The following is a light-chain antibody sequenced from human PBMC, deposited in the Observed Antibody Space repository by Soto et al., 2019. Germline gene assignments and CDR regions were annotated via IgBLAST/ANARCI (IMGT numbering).Light chain of an antibody. V-gene: IGKV1-33*01. J-gene: IGKJ5*01. CDR1: QSISSY. CDR2: DAS. CDR3: QQYENLPT. Sequence: DIQITQTTSSLSASVGDRVTITCRASQSISSYLNWYQQKPGRAPKLLIYDASNLEAGVPSRFRGSGSGTDFTFTISRLQPEDIATYYCQQYENLPTFGQGTRLEIK.